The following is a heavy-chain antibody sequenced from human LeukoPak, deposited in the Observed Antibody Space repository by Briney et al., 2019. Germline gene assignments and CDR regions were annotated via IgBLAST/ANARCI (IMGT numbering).Heavy chain of an antibody. Sequence: GGSLRLSCAASGFTFSSYGMHWVRQAPGTGLEWVAVIWYDGSNKYYADSVKGRFTISRDNSKNTLYLQMNSLRAEDTAVYYCARGKYCSSTSCWDDAFDIWDQGTMVTVSS. CDR1: GFTFSSYG. CDR2: IWYDGSNK. D-gene: IGHD2-2*01. V-gene: IGHV3-33*01. J-gene: IGHJ3*02. CDR3: ARGKYCSSTSCWDDAFDI.